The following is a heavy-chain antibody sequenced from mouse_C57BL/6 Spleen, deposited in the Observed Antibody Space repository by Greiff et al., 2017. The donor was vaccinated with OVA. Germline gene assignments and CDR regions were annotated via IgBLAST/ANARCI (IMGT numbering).Heavy chain of an antibody. D-gene: IGHD1-1*01. CDR1: GYTFTSYW. V-gene: IGHV1-69*01. CDR3: ARHLLLHAMDY. CDR2: IDPSDSYT. J-gene: IGHJ4*01. Sequence: QVQLKQPGAELVMPGASVKLSCKASGYTFTSYWMHWVKQRPGQGLEWIGEIDPSDSYTNYNQKFKGKSTLTVDKSSSTAYMQLSSLTSEDSAVYYCARHLLLHAMDYWGQGTSVTVSS.